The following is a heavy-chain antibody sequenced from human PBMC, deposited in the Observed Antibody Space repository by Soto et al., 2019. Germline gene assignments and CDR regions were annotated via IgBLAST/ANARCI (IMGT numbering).Heavy chain of an antibody. J-gene: IGHJ5*02. V-gene: IGHV1-69*01. CDR2: IIPIFGTA. D-gene: IGHD6-13*01. Sequence: SVKVSCQASGGTFSSYAISWVRQAPGQGLEWMGGIIPIFGTANYAQKFQGRVTITADESTSTAYMELSSLRSEDTAVYYCARATAGTNWFDPWGQGTLVTVSS. CDR1: GGTFSSYA. CDR3: ARATAGTNWFDP.